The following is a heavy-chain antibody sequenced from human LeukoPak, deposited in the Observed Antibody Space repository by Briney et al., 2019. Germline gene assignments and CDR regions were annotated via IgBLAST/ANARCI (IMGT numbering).Heavy chain of an antibody. Sequence: GGSLRLSCAASGFTFSSYWIHWVRQAPGKGLVWVSRINSDVSSTTYADSVKGRFTISRDNSKNTLYLQMNSLRAEDTTVYYCAKDSRRNSGSYVFDYWGQGTLVTVSS. D-gene: IGHD1-26*01. CDR2: INSDVSST. J-gene: IGHJ4*02. CDR1: GFTFSSYW. V-gene: IGHV3-74*01. CDR3: AKDSRRNSGSYVFDY.